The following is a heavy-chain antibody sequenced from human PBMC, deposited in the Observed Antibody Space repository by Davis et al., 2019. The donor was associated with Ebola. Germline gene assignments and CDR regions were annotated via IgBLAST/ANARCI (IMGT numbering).Heavy chain of an antibody. V-gene: IGHV4-34*01. Sequence: MPSETLSLTCAVYGGSFSGYHWTWIRQPPGKGLEWIGEINHSGSTNYNPSLKSRVTISVDTSKNQFSLKLSSVTAADTAVYYCARGISFYDSSGYSNWFDPWGQGTLVTVSS. D-gene: IGHD3-22*01. CDR1: GGSFSGYH. J-gene: IGHJ5*02. CDR2: INHSGST. CDR3: ARGISFYDSSGYSNWFDP.